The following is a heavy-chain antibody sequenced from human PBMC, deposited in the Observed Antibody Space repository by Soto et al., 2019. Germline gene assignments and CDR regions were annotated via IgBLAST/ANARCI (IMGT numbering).Heavy chain of an antibody. Sequence: SETLSLTCTVSGGSISSGDYYWSWIRQPPGKGLEWIGYIYYSGSTYYNPSLKSRVTISVDTSKNQFSLKLSSVTAADTAVYYCARQSAVAGNWFDPWGQGTLVTVS. V-gene: IGHV4-39*01. D-gene: IGHD6-19*01. CDR2: IYYSGST. CDR1: GGSISSGDYY. J-gene: IGHJ5*02. CDR3: ARQSAVAGNWFDP.